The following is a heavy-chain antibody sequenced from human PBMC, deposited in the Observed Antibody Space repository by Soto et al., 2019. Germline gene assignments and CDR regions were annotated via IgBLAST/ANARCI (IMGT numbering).Heavy chain of an antibody. CDR1: GFTFSSYG. D-gene: IGHD3-22*01. V-gene: IGHV3-30*18. J-gene: IGHJ4*02. Sequence: QVQLVESGGGVVQPGRSLRLSCAASGFTFSSYGMHWVRQAPGKGLEWVAVISYDGSNKYYVDSVKGRFTISRDNSKNTLYLQMNSLRAEDTAVYYCAKEYYYDSSGWYDYWGQGTLVTVSS. CDR3: AKEYYYDSSGWYDY. CDR2: ISYDGSNK.